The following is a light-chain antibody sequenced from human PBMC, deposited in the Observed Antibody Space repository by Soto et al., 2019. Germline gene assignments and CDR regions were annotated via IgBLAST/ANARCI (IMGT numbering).Light chain of an antibody. Sequence: DVLVTQTPISLPVTHGEPASISCRSSQSLLHSSGNNYLDGYLQKPVAYPQLLSYLGSNRASGVPDRFSGSGSGTDFTLKLSRLEAEDVGLYYCMQALQTPKPFGQGA. V-gene: IGKV2-28*01. J-gene: IGKJ1*01. CDR1: QSLLHSSGNNY. CDR3: MQALQTPKP. CDR2: LGS.